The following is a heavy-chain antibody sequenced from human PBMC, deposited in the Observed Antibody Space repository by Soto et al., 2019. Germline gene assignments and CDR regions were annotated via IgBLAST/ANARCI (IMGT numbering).Heavy chain of an antibody. J-gene: IGHJ4*02. CDR1: GFTFDDYA. V-gene: IGHV3-9*01. CDR2: ISWNGDAT. Sequence: VQLVESGGALVQPGGSLRLSCTASGFTFDDYAIHWVRQAPGKGLEWISDISWNGDATGYADSEKGRFTISRDNAKNSLYLQMNSLRTEDTAMYFCANLPLYGSGFDCWGQGTLVTVAS. CDR3: ANLPLYGSGFDC. D-gene: IGHD3-10*01.